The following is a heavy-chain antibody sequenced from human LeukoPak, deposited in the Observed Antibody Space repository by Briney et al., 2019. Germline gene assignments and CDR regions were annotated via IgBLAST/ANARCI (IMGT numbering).Heavy chain of an antibody. CDR1: GFTFSRYT. D-gene: IGHD2-2*01. Sequence: PGGSLRLSCAASGFTFSRYTLNWVRQAPGKGLEWVSAISGSGGSTYYADSVKGRFTISRDNAKNSPYLQMNSLRAEDTAVYYCASQYCSSTSCSRDYFDYWGQGTLVTVSS. CDR2: ISGSGGST. CDR3: ASQYCSSTSCSRDYFDY. J-gene: IGHJ4*02. V-gene: IGHV3-23*01.